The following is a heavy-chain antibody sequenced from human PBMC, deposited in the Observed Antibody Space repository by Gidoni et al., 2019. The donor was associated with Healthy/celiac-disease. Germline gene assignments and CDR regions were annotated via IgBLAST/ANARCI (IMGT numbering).Heavy chain of an antibody. CDR1: GRSISSGGYY. V-gene: IGHV4-31*03. CDR2: IYYSGST. D-gene: IGHD3-16*01. Sequence: QVQQQESGPGLVKPSQTLSLTCTVSGRSISSGGYYWRWIRQHPGKGLEWIGYIYYSGSTYYNPSLKSRVTISVDTSKNQFSLKLSSVTAADTAVYYCARDYLLRLGELTTWGQGTLVTVSS. J-gene: IGHJ5*02. CDR3: ARDYLLRLGELTT.